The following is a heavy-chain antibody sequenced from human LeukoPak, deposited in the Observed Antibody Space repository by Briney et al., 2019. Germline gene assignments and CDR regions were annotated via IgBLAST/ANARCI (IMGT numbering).Heavy chain of an antibody. Sequence: GGSLGLSCAASGFSFSSYWMNWVRQVPGKGLEWVANINQDRSEKSYVDSVKGRFTISRDNAKNSLYLQMNSLRAEDTAVYYCARDHCSSSSCYTYYGMELWGQGTTVTVSS. CDR3: ARDHCSSSSCYTYYGMEL. CDR2: INQDRSEK. J-gene: IGHJ6*02. CDR1: GFSFSSYW. D-gene: IGHD2-2*02. V-gene: IGHV3-7*01.